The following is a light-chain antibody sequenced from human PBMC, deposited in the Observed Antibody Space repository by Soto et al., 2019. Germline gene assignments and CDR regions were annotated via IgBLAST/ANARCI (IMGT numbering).Light chain of an antibody. CDR2: VAT. CDR3: QQRKYWPPIT. CDR1: QNVDIY. J-gene: IGKJ5*01. V-gene: IGKV3-11*01. Sequence: ETVLTQSPATLSLSPGERATLSCRASQNVDIYVAWYQQKPGQAPRLLIYVATNRATGIPARFSGSGSGTDFTLTISSLEPEDFAVYYCQQRKYWPPITFGQGTRLETK.